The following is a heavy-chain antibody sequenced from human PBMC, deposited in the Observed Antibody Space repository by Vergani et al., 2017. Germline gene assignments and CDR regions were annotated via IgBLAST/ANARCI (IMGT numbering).Heavy chain of an antibody. CDR1: GFTFDDYA. CDR2: ISWNSGSI. V-gene: IGHV3-9*01. CDR3: AKDIRCCSSTSCSLGDAFDI. Sequence: EVQLVESGGGLVQPGRSLRLSCAASGFTFDDYAMYWVRQAPGKGLEWVSGISWNSGSIGYADSVKGRFTISRDNAKNSLYLQMNSLRAEDTALYYCAKDIRCCSSTSCSLGDAFDIWGQGTMVTVSS. D-gene: IGHD2-2*01. J-gene: IGHJ3*02.